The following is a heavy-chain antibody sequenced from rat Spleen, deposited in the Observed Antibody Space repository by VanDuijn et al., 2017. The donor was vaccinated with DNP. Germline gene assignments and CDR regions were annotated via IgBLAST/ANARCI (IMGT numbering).Heavy chain of an antibody. CDR3: ARNNYYAMDA. Sequence: EVQLVESGGDLVQPGRSLKLSCVASGFTFNYYWMAWVRQVPGKGLEWIASITSGSGSTSYLDSVRGRFTISRDDAKDTLSLQMNSLRSEDTATYYCARNNYYAMDAWGQGTSVTVSS. CDR1: GFTFNYYW. CDR2: ITSGSGST. D-gene: IGHD1-10*01. V-gene: IGHV5-31*01. J-gene: IGHJ4*01.